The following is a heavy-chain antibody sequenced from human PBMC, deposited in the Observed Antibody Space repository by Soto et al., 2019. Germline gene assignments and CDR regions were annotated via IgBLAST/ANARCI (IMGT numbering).Heavy chain of an antibody. Sequence: QVQLQESGPGLVKPSGTLSLTCVVSGASISDSHWWTWVRQPPGKGLEWIGEMFHSGSTNYNPTLXRGVTISIDKSRDQFSLTLNSVTAADTAVYCCAKNNAAAIDAWGQGTTVTVSS. CDR2: MFHSGST. D-gene: IGHD1-20*01. J-gene: IGHJ6*02. CDR3: AKNNAAAIDA. CDR1: GASISDSHW. V-gene: IGHV4-4*01.